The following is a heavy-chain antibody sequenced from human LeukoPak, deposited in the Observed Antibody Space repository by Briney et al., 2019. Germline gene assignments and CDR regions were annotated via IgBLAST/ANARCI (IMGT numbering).Heavy chain of an antibody. V-gene: IGHV3-33*01. CDR3: ARAGIVGLYYYYMDV. CDR2: IWYDGSNK. J-gene: IGHJ6*03. CDR1: GFTFSSHG. D-gene: IGHD2-21*01. Sequence: GGSLRLSCAASGFTFSSHGMHWVRQAPGKGLEWVALIWYDGSNKYYADSVKGRFTISRDNSKNTLYLQMDSQRAEDTAVYYCARAGIVGLYYYYMDVWGKGTTVTVSS.